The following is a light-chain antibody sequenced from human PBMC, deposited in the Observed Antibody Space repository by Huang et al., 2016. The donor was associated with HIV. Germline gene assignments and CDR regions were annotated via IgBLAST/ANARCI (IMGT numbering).Light chain of an antibody. CDR3: MQGLETPPT. Sequence: DIVMTQSPLSLPVTPGQPASISCMSGQDILHTGGHNRLDWYLQRPGQSPQRLIYLASPRASGVSDRFTGSGSGSNFTLEISKVEADDVGIYYCMQGLETPPTFGQGTKLEI. CDR2: LAS. CDR1: QDILHTGGHNR. V-gene: IGKV2-28*01. J-gene: IGKJ2*01.